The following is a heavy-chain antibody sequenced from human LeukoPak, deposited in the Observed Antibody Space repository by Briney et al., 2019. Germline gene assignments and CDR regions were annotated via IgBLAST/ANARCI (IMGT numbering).Heavy chain of an antibody. J-gene: IGHJ4*02. CDR2: ISGSGDIT. Sequence: GGSLRLSCAASGFTFRSYAMSWVRQAPGKGLEWVSAISGSGDITYYADSVKGRFTMSRDNFKNTLYLQMNSLRAEDTAAYYCAKVSRFAVVPAAMLDYWGQGIQVTVSS. D-gene: IGHD2-2*01. CDR3: AKVSRFAVVPAAMLDY. CDR1: GFTFRSYA. V-gene: IGHV3-23*01.